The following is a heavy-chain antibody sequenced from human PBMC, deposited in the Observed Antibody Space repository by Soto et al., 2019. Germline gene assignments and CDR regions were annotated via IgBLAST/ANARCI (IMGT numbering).Heavy chain of an antibody. J-gene: IGHJ3*02. D-gene: IGHD3-10*01. CDR1: GYTFTSYY. CDR3: VRALRRRITMVRGVIMGAPDAFDI. V-gene: IGHV1-46*01. CDR2: INPSGGST. Sequence: ASVKVSCKASGYTFTSYYMHWVRQAPGQGLEWMGIINPSGGSTSYAQKFQGRVTMTRDTSTNTVHMELSSLRSEDTAVYYCVRALRRRITMVRGVIMGAPDAFDIWGQGTMVTVSS.